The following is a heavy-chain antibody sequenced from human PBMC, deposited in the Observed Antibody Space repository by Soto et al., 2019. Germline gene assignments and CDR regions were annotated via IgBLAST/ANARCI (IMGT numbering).Heavy chain of an antibody. CDR3: TRDSSSCRGGHCYFDN. J-gene: IGHJ4*02. Sequence: GGSLMLSWALAGFTFSYHFVDWVRPPPGKGLEWVGRIRSKANNYITEYAASVKGRFTISRDDSKNSLFLQMNSLRFEDTAVYFCTRDSSSCRGGHCYFDNWGQGTLVTVSS. D-gene: IGHD2-21*02. CDR1: GFTFSYHF. V-gene: IGHV3-72*01. CDR2: IRSKANNYIT.